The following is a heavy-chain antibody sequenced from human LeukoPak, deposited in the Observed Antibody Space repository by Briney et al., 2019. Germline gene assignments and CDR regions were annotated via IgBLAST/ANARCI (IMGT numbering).Heavy chain of an antibody. CDR1: GFTFSSYS. D-gene: IGHD4-17*01. V-gene: IGHV3-21*01. J-gene: IGHJ4*02. CDR2: ISSSSSYI. Sequence: GSLRLSCAASGFTFSSYSMNWVRQAPGEGLGWGSSISSSSSYIYYADSVKGRFTISRDNAKNSLYLQMNSLRAEDTAVYYCARTIYDYGDCRYWGQGTLVTVSS. CDR3: ARTIYDYGDCRY.